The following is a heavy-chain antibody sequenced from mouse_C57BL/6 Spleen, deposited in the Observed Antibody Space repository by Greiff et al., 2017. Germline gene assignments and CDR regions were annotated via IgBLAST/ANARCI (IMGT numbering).Heavy chain of an antibody. V-gene: IGHV1-53*01. CDR3: AKSTMVKWYAMDY. CDR2: INPSNGGT. CDR1: GYTFTSYW. J-gene: IGHJ4*01. D-gene: IGHD2-1*01. Sequence: VQLQQPGTELVKPGASVKLSCKASGYTFTSYWMHWVKQRPGQGLEWIGNINPSNGGTNYNEKFKSKATLTVDKSSSTAYMQLSSLTSEDSAVYYCAKSTMVKWYAMDYWGQGTSVTVSS.